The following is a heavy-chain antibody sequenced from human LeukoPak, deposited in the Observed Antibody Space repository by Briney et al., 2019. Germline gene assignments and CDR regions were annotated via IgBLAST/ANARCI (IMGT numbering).Heavy chain of an antibody. CDR3: ARDRSSSWPHDAFDI. J-gene: IGHJ3*02. D-gene: IGHD6-13*01. Sequence: PSETLSLTCTVSGAAISSGTYYWSWIRQPAGKGLEWIGYIYYSGSTNYNPSLKSRVTISVDTSKNQFSLKLSSVTAADTAVYYCARDRSSSWPHDAFDIWGQGTMVTVSS. V-gene: IGHV4-61*10. CDR2: IYYSGST. CDR1: GAAISSGTYY.